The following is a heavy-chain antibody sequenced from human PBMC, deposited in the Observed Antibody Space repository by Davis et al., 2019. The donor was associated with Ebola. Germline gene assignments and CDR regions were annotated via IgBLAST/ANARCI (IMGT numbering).Heavy chain of an antibody. V-gene: IGHV3-21*01. Sequence: GGSLRLSCAASGFIFSSYGMNWVRQAPGKGLEWVSFISSSSNYIYYADSVKGRFTVSRDNAENSLYLQMNSLRAEDTAVYYCVRDPALVVTGGGWFFGLWGRGTLVTVSS. CDR3: VRDPALVVTGGGWFFGL. CDR1: GFIFSSYG. CDR2: ISSSSNYI. D-gene: IGHD2-21*02. J-gene: IGHJ2*01.